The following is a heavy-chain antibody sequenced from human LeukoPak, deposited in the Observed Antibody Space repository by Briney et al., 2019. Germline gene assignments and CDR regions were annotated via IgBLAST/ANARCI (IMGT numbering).Heavy chain of an antibody. V-gene: IGHV1-18*01. J-gene: IGHJ4*02. Sequence: GASVKVSCKASGYTFTSYGISWVRQAPGQGLEWMGWISAYNGNTNYAQKLQGRVTVTTDTSTSTAYMELRSLRSDDTAVYYCARDVEGAVGATMGYWGQGTLVTVSS. D-gene: IGHD1-26*01. CDR1: GYTFTSYG. CDR3: ARDVEGAVGATMGY. CDR2: ISAYNGNT.